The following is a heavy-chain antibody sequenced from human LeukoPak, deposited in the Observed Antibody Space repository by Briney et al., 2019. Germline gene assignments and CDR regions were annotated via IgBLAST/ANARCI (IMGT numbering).Heavy chain of an antibody. CDR2: ISDSGGST. D-gene: IGHD1-26*01. CDR1: GFTFSSYA. Sequence: GGSLRLSCGAFGFTFSSYAMTWVRQAPGKGLEWVSAISDSGGSTYYADSVKGRFTISRDNAKNTLYLQMSSLRAEDTAVYYCARSTYSGSSYDYWGQGTLVTVSS. CDR3: ARSTYSGSSYDY. V-gene: IGHV3-23*01. J-gene: IGHJ4*02.